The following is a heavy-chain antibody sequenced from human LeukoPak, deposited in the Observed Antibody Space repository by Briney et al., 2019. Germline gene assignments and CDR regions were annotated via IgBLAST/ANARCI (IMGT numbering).Heavy chain of an antibody. CDR1: GGTFISYA. CDR2: IIPIFGTA. J-gene: IGHJ6*03. CDR3: ARGIRGTRDHSYYYMDV. Sequence: SVKVSCKASGGTFISYAITWVRQAPGQGLECMGGIIPIFGTANYAQKFQGRVTITADESASTVYLELSSLRSDDTTVYYCARGIRGTRDHSYYYMDVWGKGTTVTVSS. V-gene: IGHV1-69*13. D-gene: IGHD3-10*01.